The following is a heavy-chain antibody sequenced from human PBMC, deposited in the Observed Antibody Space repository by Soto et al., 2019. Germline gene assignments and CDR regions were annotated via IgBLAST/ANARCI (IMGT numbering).Heavy chain of an antibody. Sequence: SVKVSCKASGGTFSSYAISWVRQAPGQGLEWMGGIIPIFGTANYAQKFQGRVTITADESTSTAYMELSSLRSEDSAVNYWARGEMYSSPTGYYYYGMDVWG. D-gene: IGHD6-13*01. V-gene: IGHV1-69*13. CDR2: IIPIFGTA. CDR1: GGTFSSYA. J-gene: IGHJ6*02. CDR3: ARGEMYSSPTGYYYYGMDV.